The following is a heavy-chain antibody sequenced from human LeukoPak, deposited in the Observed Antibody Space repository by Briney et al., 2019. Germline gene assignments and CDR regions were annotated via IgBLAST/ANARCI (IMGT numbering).Heavy chain of an antibody. D-gene: IGHD2-21*02. CDR2: ISWNSGSI. V-gene: IGHV3-9*01. CDR3: AKDMNSLGGVTPYDY. J-gene: IGHJ4*02. CDR1: GFTFDDYA. Sequence: GGSLRLSCAASGFTFDDYAMHWVRQAPGKGLEWVSGISWNSGSIGYADSVKGRFTISRDNAKNSLYLQMNSLRAEDTALYYCAKDMNSLGGVTPYDYWGQGTLVTVSS.